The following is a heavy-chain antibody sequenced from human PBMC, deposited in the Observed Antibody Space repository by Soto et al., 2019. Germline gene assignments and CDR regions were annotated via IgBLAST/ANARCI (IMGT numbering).Heavy chain of an antibody. CDR3: ARSIKSYNYRVHFDY. CDR2: IYSGGST. V-gene: IGHV3-53*01. J-gene: IGHJ4*02. CDR1: GFTVSSNY. D-gene: IGHD5-12*01. Sequence: LRLSCAASGFTVSSNYMSWVRQAPGKGLEWVSVIYSGGSTYYADSVKGRFTISRDNSKNTLHLQMNSLRAEDTAVYYCARSIKSYNYRVHFDYWGQGTLVTVSS.